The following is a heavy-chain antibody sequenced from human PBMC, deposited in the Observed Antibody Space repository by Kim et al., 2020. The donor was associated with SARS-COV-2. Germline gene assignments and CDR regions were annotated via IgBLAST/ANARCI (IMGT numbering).Heavy chain of an antibody. CDR2: IYYSGST. CDR1: GGSISSSSYY. CDR3: ARIIRITMIVAPDAFD. V-gene: IGHV4-39*01. J-gene: IGHJ3*02. Sequence: SETLCLTCTVSGGSISSSSYYWGWIRQPPGKGLEWIGSIYYSGSTYYNPSLKSRVTISVDTSKNQFSLKLSSVTAADTAVYYCARIIRITMIVAPDAFD. D-gene: IGHD3-22*01.